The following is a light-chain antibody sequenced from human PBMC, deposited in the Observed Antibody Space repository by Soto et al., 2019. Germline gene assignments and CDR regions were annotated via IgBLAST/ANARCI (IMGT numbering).Light chain of an antibody. Sequence: IVLTQSPVTLAVSPGESAVLSCRASQSVSTSVARYQHKPGQAPRLFIYDASKRAPGIPARFTGSGSGAHSTLTISSLEPEVIAVYYCQECDGWPSCGQGTKVEIK. J-gene: IGKJ1*01. CDR2: DAS. CDR3: QECDGWPS. CDR1: QSVSTS. V-gene: IGKV3-11*01.